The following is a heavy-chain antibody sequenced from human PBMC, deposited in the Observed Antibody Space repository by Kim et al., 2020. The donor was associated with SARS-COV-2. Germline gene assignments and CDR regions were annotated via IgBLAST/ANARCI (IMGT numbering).Heavy chain of an antibody. J-gene: IGHJ4*02. CDR3: ARSGTLVVTDH. D-gene: IGHD3-22*01. CDR2: INAGNGNT. V-gene: IGHV1-3*01. Sequence: ASVKVSCKASGYTFTNYGIHWVRQAPGQKLEYMGWINAGNGNTKYSQKFQGRVTITRDTSASTAYMELSSLRSEDTAVYYCARSGTLVVTDHWGQGALVTVSS. CDR1: GYTFTNYG.